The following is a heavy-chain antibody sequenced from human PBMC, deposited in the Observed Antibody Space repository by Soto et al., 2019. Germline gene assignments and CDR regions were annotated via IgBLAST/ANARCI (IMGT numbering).Heavy chain of an antibody. CDR2: IYYSGST. CDR3: ARDILTGYPQLYYYGMDV. J-gene: IGHJ6*02. D-gene: IGHD3-9*01. V-gene: IGHV4-61*01. Sequence: QVQLQESGPGLVKPSETLSLTCTVSGGSVSSGSYYWSWIRQPPGKGLEWIGYIYYSGSTNYNPSLKGRVTISVDTSKNQFSLKLSSVTAADTAVYYCARDILTGYPQLYYYGMDVWGQGTTVTVSS. CDR1: GGSVSSGSYY.